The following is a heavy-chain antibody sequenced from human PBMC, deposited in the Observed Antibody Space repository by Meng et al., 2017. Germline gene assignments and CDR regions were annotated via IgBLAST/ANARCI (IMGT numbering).Heavy chain of an antibody. J-gene: IGHJ4*02. V-gene: IGHV1-69*13. CDR1: GGTFSSYA. CDR2: IIPIFGTA. Sequence: SVKVSCKASGGTFSSYAISWVRQAPGQGLEWMGGIIPIFGTANYAQKFQGRVTITADESTSTAYMVLSSLRSEETAVYYCASGINSYYYDSSGYYVPLWGQGTLVTVSS. CDR3: ASGINSYYYDSSGYYVPL. D-gene: IGHD3-22*01.